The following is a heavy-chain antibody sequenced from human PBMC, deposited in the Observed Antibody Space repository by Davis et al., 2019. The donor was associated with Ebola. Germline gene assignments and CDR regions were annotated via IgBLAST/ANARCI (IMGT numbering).Heavy chain of an antibody. CDR3: ASLRRTITGMDDGFDI. CDR2: IYTGDSDT. J-gene: IGHJ3*02. Sequence: GESLKISCKDSENSFTSYWIAWVRQMPGKGLEWMGIIYTGDSDTRYSPSFRGQVTISADKSIRTAYLQWSSLKASDTAMYYCASLRRTITGMDDGFDIWGQGTMVTVSA. CDR1: ENSFTSYW. D-gene: IGHD1-20*01. V-gene: IGHV5-51*01.